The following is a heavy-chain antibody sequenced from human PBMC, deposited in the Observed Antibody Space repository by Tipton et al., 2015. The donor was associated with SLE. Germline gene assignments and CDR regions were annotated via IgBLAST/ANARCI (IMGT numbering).Heavy chain of an antibody. CDR1: GGSISGSRNY. Sequence: QVQLVQSGPEVKPSETLSLTCTVSGGSISGSRNYWGWIRQSPGKGLAWIGSFFSDGSTYYNPSLKGRVSMAVDPSKNEFSLTLTSVTAADTAVYYCVKGPPWGREPNGDSFDVWGQGTMVTVSS. CDR3: VKGPPWGREPNGDSFDV. V-gene: IGHV4-39*07. J-gene: IGHJ3*01. CDR2: FFSDGST. D-gene: IGHD1-26*01.